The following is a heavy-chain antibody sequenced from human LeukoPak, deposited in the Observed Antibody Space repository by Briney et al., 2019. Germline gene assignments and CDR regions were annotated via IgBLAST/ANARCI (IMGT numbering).Heavy chain of an antibody. J-gene: IGHJ4*02. CDR1: GGSFSGYY. Sequence: SETLSLTCAVYGGSFSGYYWTWIRQTPGKGLEWIGEINHRGSTNYNPSLESRVTISVDTSKNHFSLDLTSVTAADTAVYYCASGGWYRGYWGQGTLVTISS. V-gene: IGHV4-34*01. CDR3: ASGGWYRGY. CDR2: INHRGST. D-gene: IGHD2-15*01.